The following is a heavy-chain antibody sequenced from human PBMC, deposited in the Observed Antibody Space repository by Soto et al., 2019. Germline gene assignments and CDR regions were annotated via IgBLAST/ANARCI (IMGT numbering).Heavy chain of an antibody. J-gene: IGHJ4*02. CDR1: GFTFSSYE. Sequence: EVQLVESGGGLVQPGGSLRLSCAASGFTFSSYEMNWVRQAPGKGLEWVSYISSSGSTIYYADSVKGRFTISRDNAKNSLYLQMNSLRAEDTAVYYCARSLEWLLNYWDQGTLVTVSS. D-gene: IGHD3-3*01. V-gene: IGHV3-48*03. CDR2: ISSSGSTI. CDR3: ARSLEWLLNY.